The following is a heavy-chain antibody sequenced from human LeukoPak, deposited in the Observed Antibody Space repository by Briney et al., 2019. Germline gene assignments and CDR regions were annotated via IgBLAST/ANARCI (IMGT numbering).Heavy chain of an antibody. Sequence: SQTLSLTCDVSGASISRGGYSWSWIRQPPGKGLEWIGYIYHSGSTYYNPSLKSRVTISMDRSKNQFSLKLSSVTAADTAVYYCARRLYGSGSPLDYWGQGILVTASS. CDR1: GASISRGGYS. D-gene: IGHD3-10*01. V-gene: IGHV4-30-2*01. CDR3: ARRLYGSGSPLDY. CDR2: IYHSGST. J-gene: IGHJ4*02.